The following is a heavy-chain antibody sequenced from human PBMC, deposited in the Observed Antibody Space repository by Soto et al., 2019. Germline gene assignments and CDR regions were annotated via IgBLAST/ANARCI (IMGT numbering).Heavy chain of an antibody. CDR3: AFNSGSGSYYFDY. CDR2: ISGGGETT. Sequence: GGSLRLSCAASGFTFSSYSMWWVRQAPGKGLECVSAISGGGETTYYADSVKGRFTISRDNSKNTLYLQMNSLRAEDTAVYYCAFNSGSGSYYFDYWGQGTMVTVSS. CDR1: GFTFSSYS. V-gene: IGHV3-23*01. D-gene: IGHD3-10*01. J-gene: IGHJ4*02.